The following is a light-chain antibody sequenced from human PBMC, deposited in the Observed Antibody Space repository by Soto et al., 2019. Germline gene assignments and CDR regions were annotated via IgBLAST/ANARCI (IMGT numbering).Light chain of an antibody. CDR3: QHYGSFNT. CDR1: QIIANN. Sequence: EIVMMQSPATLSVSPGERATLSCRASQIIANNLAWYQQKPGQAPRLLIYGASTRASGIPDRISGSGSGTDFTLTISRLEPEDFAVYYCQHYGSFNTFAGGTKVDIK. J-gene: IGKJ4*01. CDR2: GAS. V-gene: IGKV3D-15*02.